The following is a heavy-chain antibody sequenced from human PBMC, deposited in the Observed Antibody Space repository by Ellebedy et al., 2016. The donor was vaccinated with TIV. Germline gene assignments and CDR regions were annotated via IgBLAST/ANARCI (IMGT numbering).Heavy chain of an antibody. D-gene: IGHD1-26*01. CDR2: IWYDGSNK. CDR3: ASQSGSYYLWY. Sequence: GESLKISCAASGFTFSSYGMHWVRQAPGKGLEWVAVIWYDGSNKYYADSVKGRFTISRDNSKNTLYLQMNSLRAEDTAVYYCASQSGSYYLWYWGQGTLVTVSS. J-gene: IGHJ4*02. V-gene: IGHV3-33*01. CDR1: GFTFSSYG.